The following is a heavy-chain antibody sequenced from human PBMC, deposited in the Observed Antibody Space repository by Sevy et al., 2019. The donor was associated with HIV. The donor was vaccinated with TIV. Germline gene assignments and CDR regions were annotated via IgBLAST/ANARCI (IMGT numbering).Heavy chain of an antibody. V-gene: IGHV3-48*01. CDR1: GFTFSTYS. J-gene: IGHJ5*02. D-gene: IGHD4-17*01. Sequence: GSLRLSCAASGFTFSTYSMNWVRQAPGKGLEWVSHITSSGSAIHYADSVKGRFTISRDNARNSLYLQMNSLRAEDTAVYYCARNFGDYVDFWFDPWGQGTLVTVSS. CDR2: ITSSGSAI. CDR3: ARNFGDYVDFWFDP.